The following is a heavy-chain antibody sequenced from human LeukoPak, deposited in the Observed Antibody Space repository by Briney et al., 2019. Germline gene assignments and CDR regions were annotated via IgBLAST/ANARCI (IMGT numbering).Heavy chain of an antibody. CDR2: ISTSSSTI. Sequence: GGSLRLSCAASGFTFSSYSMNWVRQAPGKGLEWVSYISTSSSTIYYSDSVKGRFTISRDNAKNSLYLQMNSLRDGDTAVYYCARDRSYYDILTGYYTTPDAFDIWGQGTMVTVPS. CDR1: GFTFSSYS. CDR3: ARDRSYYDILTGYYTTPDAFDI. J-gene: IGHJ3*02. D-gene: IGHD3-9*01. V-gene: IGHV3-48*02.